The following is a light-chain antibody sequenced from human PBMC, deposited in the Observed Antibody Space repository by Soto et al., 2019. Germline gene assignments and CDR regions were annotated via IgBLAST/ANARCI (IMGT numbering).Light chain of an antibody. J-gene: IGLJ3*02. CDR1: SSNIGAGFD. V-gene: IGLV1-40*01. CDR3: QSYDSSLSDSNWV. Sequence: QSVLTQPPSLSGAPGQRVTISCTGSSSNIGAGFDVQWYQQIPGRAPKLLIYGNDNRPSGVPDRFSASKSGTSASLAITGLQADDEADYYFQSYDSSLSDSNWVFGGGTKVTVL. CDR2: GND.